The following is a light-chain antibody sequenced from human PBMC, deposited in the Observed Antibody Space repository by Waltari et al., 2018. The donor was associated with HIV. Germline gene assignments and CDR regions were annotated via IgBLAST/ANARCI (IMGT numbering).Light chain of an antibody. CDR1: SSNIGSKT. J-gene: IGLJ2*01. CDR2: RNN. CDR3: ATWDDSLNGDVV. Sequence: QSVLTPPPSASGTPGQRVTISCSGSSSNIGSKTVNWYQQLPGTAPKLLIYRNNQRPSGVPDRFSGSKSGTSASLAISGLQSEDEADYYCATWDDSLNGDVVFGGGTKLTVL. V-gene: IGLV1-44*01.